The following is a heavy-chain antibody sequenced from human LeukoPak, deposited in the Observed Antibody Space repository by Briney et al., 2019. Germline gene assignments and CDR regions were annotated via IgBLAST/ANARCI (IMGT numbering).Heavy chain of an antibody. CDR2: IKQDGSEK. V-gene: IGHV3-7*04. Sequence: GGSLRLSCAASGFTFNNYWMSWVRQAPGKGRECVANIKQDGSEKFYVDSVKGRFTISRDNAKNSLYLQMNSLRAEDTAVYYCARPSRGSTPDYWGQGTLVTVSS. D-gene: IGHD1-26*01. J-gene: IGHJ4*02. CDR1: GFTFNNYW. CDR3: ARPSRGSTPDY.